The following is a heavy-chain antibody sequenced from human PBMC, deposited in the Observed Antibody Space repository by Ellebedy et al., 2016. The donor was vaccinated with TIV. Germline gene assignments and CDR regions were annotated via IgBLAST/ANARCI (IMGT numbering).Heavy chain of an antibody. CDR3: AKGRGGGSDTSAPRYYFDY. J-gene: IGHJ4*02. CDR1: GFTFSGYA. Sequence: PGGSLRLSCVASGFTFSGYALSWVRQAPGKGLEWVSGINSGGRTTSYAYSVKGRCTISRDNSRSTLYLQMNSLRAEDSAVYYCAKGRGGGSDTSAPRYYFDYWGLGTLVTVSS. D-gene: IGHD3-22*01. V-gene: IGHV3-23*01. CDR2: INSGGRTT.